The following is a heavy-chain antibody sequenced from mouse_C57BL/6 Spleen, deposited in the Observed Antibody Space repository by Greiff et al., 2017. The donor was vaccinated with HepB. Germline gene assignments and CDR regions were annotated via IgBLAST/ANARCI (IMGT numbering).Heavy chain of an antibody. Sequence: VKLMESGPELVKPGASVKISCKASGYAFSSSWMNWVKQRPGKGLEWIGRIYPGDGDTNYNGKFKGKATLTADKSSSTAYMQLSSLTSEDSAVYFCAREENYGSSDWYFDVWGTGTTVTVSS. J-gene: IGHJ1*03. CDR2: IYPGDGDT. CDR1: GYAFSSSW. CDR3: AREENYGSSDWYFDV. D-gene: IGHD1-1*01. V-gene: IGHV1-82*01.